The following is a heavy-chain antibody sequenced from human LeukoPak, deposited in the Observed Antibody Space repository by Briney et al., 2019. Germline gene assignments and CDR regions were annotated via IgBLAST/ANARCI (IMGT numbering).Heavy chain of an antibody. J-gene: IGHJ4*02. CDR1: GFTFSSYG. CDR2: VRYDGSNK. V-gene: IGHV3-30*02. Sequence: QPGGSLRLSCAASGFTFSSYGMHWVRQAPGKGLEWVAFVRYDGSNKYYADSVKGRFTISRDNSKNTLYLQTNSLRAEDTAVYYCARDHGIVVAVYYFDYWGQGTLVTVSS. D-gene: IGHD3-22*01. CDR3: ARDHGIVVAVYYFDY.